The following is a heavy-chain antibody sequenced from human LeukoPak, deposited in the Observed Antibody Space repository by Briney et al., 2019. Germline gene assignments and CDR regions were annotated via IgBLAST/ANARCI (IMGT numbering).Heavy chain of an antibody. D-gene: IGHD2-21*02. J-gene: IGHJ3*01. CDR2: IHHSGGT. V-gene: IGHV4-4*02. CDR1: GGSVSRNW. Sequence: SETLSLTCAVSGGSVSRNWWSWIRQPPGKGLEWIGEIHHSGGTNYNPSLKSRVTMSLDKSNNQFSLKLSSVTAADTAIYYCGRDPNGDYLGAFDFWGPGTMVAVSS. CDR3: GRDPNGDYLGAFDF.